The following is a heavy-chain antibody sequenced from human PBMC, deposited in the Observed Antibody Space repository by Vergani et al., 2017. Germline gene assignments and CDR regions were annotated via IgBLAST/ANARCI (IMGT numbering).Heavy chain of an antibody. V-gene: IGHV3-11*04. Sequence: QVQLVESGGGLVKPGGSLRLSCAASGFTFSDYYMSWIRQAPGKGLEWVSYISSSGSTIYYADSVKGRFTISRDNAKNSLYLQMNSLRAEDTAVYYCAGDGVYCSGGSCYSYYGMDVWGQGTTVTVSS. D-gene: IGHD2-15*01. CDR3: AGDGVYCSGGSCYSYYGMDV. CDR1: GFTFSDYY. CDR2: ISSSGSTI. J-gene: IGHJ6*02.